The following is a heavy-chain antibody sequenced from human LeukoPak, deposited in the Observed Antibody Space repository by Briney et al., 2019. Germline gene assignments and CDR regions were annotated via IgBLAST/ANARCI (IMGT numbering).Heavy chain of an antibody. CDR2: INPSGGST. J-gene: IGHJ3*02. D-gene: IGHD5-24*01. CDR3: AREYLEMATIERDAFAI. CDR1: GYSFTSYY. V-gene: IGHV1-46*01. Sequence: ASVKVSCKPSGYSFTSYYMHLVRQAPGQGLEWMGIINPSGGSTSYAQKFQGRVTMTRDTSTSTVYMELSSLRSEDTAVYYCAREYLEMATIERDAFAIWGQGTMVTVSS.